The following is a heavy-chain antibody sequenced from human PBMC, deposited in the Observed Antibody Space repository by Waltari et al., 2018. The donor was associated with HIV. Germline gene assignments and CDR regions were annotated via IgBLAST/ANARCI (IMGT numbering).Heavy chain of an antibody. CDR1: GFTFSTYW. D-gene: IGHD2-8*01. V-gene: IGHV3-7*01. Sequence: EVQLVESGGGLVQPGGSLRLSCAASGFTFSTYWMSWVRQAPGKGPEWVANIKQLGTEKNYVDSVKGRFTISRDNAKNSLFLQMNSLRAEDTAVYYCVREEGYCTFGVCHTGWFDPWGQGTLVTVSS. J-gene: IGHJ5*02. CDR2: IKQLGTEK. CDR3: VREEGYCTFGVCHTGWFDP.